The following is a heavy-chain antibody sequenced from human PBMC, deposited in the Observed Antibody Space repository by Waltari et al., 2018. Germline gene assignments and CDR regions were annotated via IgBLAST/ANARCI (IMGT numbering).Heavy chain of an antibody. D-gene: IGHD7-27*01. CDR1: GFTFSSYS. CDR3: ARGGDQKTDY. CDR2: ISSSSSYL. J-gene: IGHJ4*02. V-gene: IGHV3-21*01. Sequence: EVQLVESGGGLVKPGGSLRLSCAASGFTFSSYSMNWVRQAPGKGLEWVSSISSSSSYLYYADSVQGRFTISRDNAKNSLYLQMNSLRAEDTAVYYCARGGDQKTDYWGQGTLVTVSS.